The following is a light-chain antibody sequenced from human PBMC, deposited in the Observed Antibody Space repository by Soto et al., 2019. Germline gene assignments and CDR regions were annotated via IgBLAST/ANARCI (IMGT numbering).Light chain of an antibody. Sequence: EIVMTQSPATLSVSPGERAPLSCRASQSVSSNLAWYQQKPGQAPRLLIYGASTRATGIPARFSGSGSGTEFTLTISSLQSEDFAVYYCQQYNNWPPTWTFGQGTKVDIK. CDR2: GAS. V-gene: IGKV3-15*01. J-gene: IGKJ1*01. CDR1: QSVSSN. CDR3: QQYNNWPPTWT.